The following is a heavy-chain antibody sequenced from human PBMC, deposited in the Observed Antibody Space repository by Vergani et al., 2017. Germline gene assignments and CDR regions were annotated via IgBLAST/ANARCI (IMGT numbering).Heavy chain of an antibody. CDR1: GFTFSSYG. D-gene: IGHD5-18*01. Sequence: QVQLVESGGGVVQPGGSLRLSCAASGFTFSSYGMHWVRQAPGKGLEWVAFIRYDGSNKYYADSVKGRFTISRDNSKNTLYLQMNSLRAEDTAVYYCARKVIQAFDIWGQGTMVTVSS. V-gene: IGHV3-30*02. J-gene: IGHJ3*02. CDR2: IRYDGSNK. CDR3: ARKVIQAFDI.